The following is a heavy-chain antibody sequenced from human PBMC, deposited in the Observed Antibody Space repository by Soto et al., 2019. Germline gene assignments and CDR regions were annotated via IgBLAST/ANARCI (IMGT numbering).Heavy chain of an antibody. CDR2: IWYDGSNK. J-gene: IGHJ4*02. CDR3: ARDKLLGSTVGYYFDY. D-gene: IGHD2-15*01. Sequence: QVQLVESGGGVVQPGRSLGLSCAASGFTFSSYGMHWVRQAPGKGLEWVAVIWYDGSNKYYADSVKGRFTISRDNSKNTLYLQMNSLRAEDTAVYYCARDKLLGSTVGYYFDYWGQGTLVTVSS. CDR1: GFTFSSYG. V-gene: IGHV3-33*01.